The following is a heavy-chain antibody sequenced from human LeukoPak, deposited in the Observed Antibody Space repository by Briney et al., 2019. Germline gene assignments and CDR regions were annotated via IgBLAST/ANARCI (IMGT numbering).Heavy chain of an antibody. J-gene: IGHJ4*02. D-gene: IGHD1-26*01. V-gene: IGHV4-4*02. Sequence: SETLSLTCGVSGGSIDITNYWSWVRQAPGKGLEWIGEIAHDGTTNYNPSLRSRVAMSFDRANNQFSLSLTSVTAADTAVYYCTREDRPYCPFAYWGQGVLVTVSS. CDR3: TREDRPYCPFAY. CDR2: IAHDGTT. CDR1: GGSIDITNY.